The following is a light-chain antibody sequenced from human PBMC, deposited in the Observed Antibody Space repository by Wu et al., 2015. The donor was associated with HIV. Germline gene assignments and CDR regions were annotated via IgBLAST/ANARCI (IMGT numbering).Light chain of an antibody. CDR1: ESVSGY. V-gene: IGKV3-20*01. Sequence: DIVLTQSPDTLSLSPGERATLSCRVSESVSGYLAWYQQRPGQPPTLLVYGASSRAAGIPDRFSGSGSGTDFSLTISRLEPEDFAVYYSQQYNSSPYNFGQGTKLEIK. CDR2: GAS. CDR3: QQYNSSPYN. J-gene: IGKJ2*01.